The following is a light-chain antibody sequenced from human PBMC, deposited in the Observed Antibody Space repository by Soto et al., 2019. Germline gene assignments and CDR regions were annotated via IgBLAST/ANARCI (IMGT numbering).Light chain of an antibody. CDR3: QQSYSTPWT. J-gene: IGKJ1*01. V-gene: IGKV1-39*01. CDR1: QSIIFY. CDR2: AAS. Sequence: DIQMTQSPSSLSASVGDRVTITCRASQSIIFYLNWYQQKPGQAPRLLIYAASNLQSGVPSRFSGSGSGTDFTLTISSLQPEDFANYYCQQSYSTPWTFGQGTKVDI.